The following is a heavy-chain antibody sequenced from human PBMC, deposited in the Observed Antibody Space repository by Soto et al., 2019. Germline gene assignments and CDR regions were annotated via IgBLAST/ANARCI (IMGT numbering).Heavy chain of an antibody. J-gene: IGHJ6*03. Sequence: GGSLRLSCAASGFTFSSYGMHWVRQAPGKGLEWVAVIWYDGSNKYYADSVKGRFTISRDNSKNTLYLQMNSLRAEDTAVYYCARDSQTRTTGTTEDSYYYYYYYMDVWGKGTTVTVSS. CDR3: ARDSQTRTTGTTEDSYYYYYYYMDV. V-gene: IGHV3-33*01. CDR2: IWYDGSNK. CDR1: GFTFSSYG. D-gene: IGHD1-1*01.